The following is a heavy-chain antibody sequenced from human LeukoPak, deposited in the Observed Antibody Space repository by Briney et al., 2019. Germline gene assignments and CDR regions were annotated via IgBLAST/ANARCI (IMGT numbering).Heavy chain of an antibody. Sequence: PGRSLRLSCAASGFTFSSYGMHWVRQAPGKGLEWVAAIWYDGSNKYYADSVKGRFTISRDNSKNTLYLQMNSLRAEDTAVYCCAREARDNYFDYWGQGTLVTVSS. CDR1: GFTFSSYG. V-gene: IGHV3-33*01. CDR3: AREARDNYFDY. CDR2: IWYDGSNK. J-gene: IGHJ4*02.